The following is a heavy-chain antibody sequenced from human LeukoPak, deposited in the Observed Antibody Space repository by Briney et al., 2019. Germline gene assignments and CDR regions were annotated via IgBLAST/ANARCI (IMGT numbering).Heavy chain of an antibody. CDR2: MYYSGST. Sequence: GSLRLSCAASGFIFSTYWMSWVRLAPGKGLEWIGYMYYSGSTNYNPSLKSRVTISGDTSNNQFSLKLNSVTAADTAVYYCGGGGTYSQFDYWGQGTLVTVSS. V-gene: IGHV4-59*01. CDR1: GFIFSTYW. D-gene: IGHD1-26*01. J-gene: IGHJ4*02. CDR3: GGGGTYSQFDY.